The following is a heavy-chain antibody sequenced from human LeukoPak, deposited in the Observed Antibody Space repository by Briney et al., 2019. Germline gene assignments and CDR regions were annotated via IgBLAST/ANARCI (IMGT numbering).Heavy chain of an antibody. Sequence: PGGSLRLSCAASGFTFSDYYMSWIRQAPGKGLEWVSYISSSGSHTNYADSVKGRFTTSRDNAKNSLYLQMNSLRAEDTAVYYCARVGSIAAAGTPDYWGQGTLDTVSS. D-gene: IGHD6-13*01. CDR1: GFTFSDYY. CDR3: ARVGSIAAAGTPDY. V-gene: IGHV3-11*06. J-gene: IGHJ4*02. CDR2: ISSSGSHT.